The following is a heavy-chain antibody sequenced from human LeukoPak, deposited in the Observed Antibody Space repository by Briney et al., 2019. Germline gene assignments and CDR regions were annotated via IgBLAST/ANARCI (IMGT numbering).Heavy chain of an antibody. CDR3: ARRINMVRGVSDAFDI. CDR2: ISAYNGNT. Sequence: ASVKVSCTASGYTFTSYGISWVRQAPGQGLEWMGWISAYNGNTNYAQKLQGRVTMTTDTSTSTAYVELRSLRSDDTAVYYCARRINMVRGVSDAFDIWGQGTMVTVSS. V-gene: IGHV1-18*04. J-gene: IGHJ3*02. D-gene: IGHD3-10*01. CDR1: GYTFTSYG.